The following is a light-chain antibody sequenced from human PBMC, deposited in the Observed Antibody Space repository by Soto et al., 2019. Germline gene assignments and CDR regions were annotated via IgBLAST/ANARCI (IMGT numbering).Light chain of an antibody. CDR2: EVS. V-gene: IGLV2-8*01. Sequence: QSALTQPPSASGSPGQSVTISCNGTSSDVGVYNYVSWYQQHPGKAPKLLIYEVSKRPSGVPDRFSGSKSGNTASLTVSGLQAEDEADFYCSSYAGSNNVVFGGGTKLTVL. CDR3: SSYAGSNNVV. J-gene: IGLJ2*01. CDR1: SSDVGVYNY.